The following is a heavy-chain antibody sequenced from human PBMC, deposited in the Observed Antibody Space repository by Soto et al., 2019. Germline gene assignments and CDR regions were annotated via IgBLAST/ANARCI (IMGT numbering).Heavy chain of an antibody. CDR1: GFTFNNYA. Sequence: EVQLLESGGDLVQPGGSLRLSCAASGFTFNNYAMTWVRQAPGKGLEWVSGVSGSGLTKHYSDTVKGRFTISRDNSKNTLSLQMNSLRAEDTAVYFCAKILVGARSAFDFWGRGKKVTISS. D-gene: IGHD1-26*01. V-gene: IGHV3-23*01. J-gene: IGHJ3*01. CDR3: AKILVGARSAFDF. CDR2: VSGSGLTK.